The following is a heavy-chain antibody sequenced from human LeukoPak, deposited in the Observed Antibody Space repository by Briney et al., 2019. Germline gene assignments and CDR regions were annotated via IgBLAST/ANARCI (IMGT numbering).Heavy chain of an antibody. J-gene: IGHJ4*02. Sequence: GGSLRLSCAVSGFTFSNYSMNWVRQTPGKGLEWIAYIIDSGKTVYYADSVKGRFTISRDNSKNTLYLQMNSLRAEDTAVYYCARDRVTTTFDYWGQGTLVTVSS. CDR2: IIDSGKTV. V-gene: IGHV3-48*01. CDR1: GFTFSNYS. CDR3: ARDRVTTTFDY. D-gene: IGHD4-11*01.